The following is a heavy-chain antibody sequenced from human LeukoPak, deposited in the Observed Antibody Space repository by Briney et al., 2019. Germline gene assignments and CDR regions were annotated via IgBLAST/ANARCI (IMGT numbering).Heavy chain of an antibody. V-gene: IGHV1-18*01. J-gene: IGHJ6*02. CDR2: ISAYNGNT. Sequence: ASVKVSCKASGYTFTSYGISWVRQAPGQGLEWMGWISAYNGNTNYAQKLQGRVTMTTDTSTSTAYMELRSLRSDDTAVYYCARGPIVLMVYAIERGYYYYGMDVWGQGTTVTVSS. D-gene: IGHD2-8*01. CDR1: GYTFTSYG. CDR3: ARGPIVLMVYAIERGYYYYGMDV.